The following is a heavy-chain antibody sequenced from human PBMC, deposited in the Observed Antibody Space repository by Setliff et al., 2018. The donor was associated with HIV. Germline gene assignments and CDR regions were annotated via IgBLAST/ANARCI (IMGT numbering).Heavy chain of an antibody. CDR1: GYTLTELS. Sequence: ASVKVSCKISGYTLTELSIHWVRQAPGKGLEWMANFDPEDGETFYAQKFQGRLTMTEDTTTDTAYMELSSLRSDDTAMYYCATDPGYSSTWYSESFQHWGQGTVVTVSS. J-gene: IGHJ1*01. D-gene: IGHD6-13*01. CDR3: ATDPGYSSTWYSESFQH. CDR2: FDPEDGET. V-gene: IGHV1-24*01.